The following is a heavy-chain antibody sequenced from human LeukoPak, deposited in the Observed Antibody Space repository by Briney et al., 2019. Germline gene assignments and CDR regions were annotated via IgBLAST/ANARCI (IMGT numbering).Heavy chain of an antibody. D-gene: IGHD3-10*01. CDR2: IYYSGST. CDR3: ARQGGEFGESNNWFDL. Sequence: PSETLSLTCTVSGGSISSSSYYWGWIRQPPGKGLEWIGSIYYSGSTYYNPSLKSRVTISVDTSKNQFSLKLSSVTAADTAVYYCARQGGEFGESNNWFDLWGQGTLVTVSS. CDR1: GGSISSSSYY. J-gene: IGHJ5*02. V-gene: IGHV4-39*01.